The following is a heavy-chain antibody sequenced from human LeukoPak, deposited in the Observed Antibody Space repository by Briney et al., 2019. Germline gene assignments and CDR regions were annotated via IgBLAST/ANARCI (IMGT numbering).Heavy chain of an antibody. CDR2: INPNSGGT. D-gene: IGHD2-2*01. Sequence: ASVKVSCKASGYTFTGYYMHWVRQAPGQGLEWMGWINPNSGGTNYAQKFQGRVTMTRDTSISTAYMELSRLRSDDTAVYYCARARGDIVVVPAAIWFDPWGQGTLVTVSS. CDR1: GYTFTGYY. J-gene: IGHJ5*02. V-gene: IGHV1-2*02. CDR3: ARARGDIVVVPAAIWFDP.